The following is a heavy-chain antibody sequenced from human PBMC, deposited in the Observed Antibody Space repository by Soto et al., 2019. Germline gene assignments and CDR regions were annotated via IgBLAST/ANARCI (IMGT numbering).Heavy chain of an antibody. CDR2: IIPIFGTA. V-gene: IGHV1-69*13. Sequence: SVKVSCKASGGPFSSYAISWVRQAPGQGLEWMGGIIPIFGTANYAQKFQGRVTITADESTSTAYMELSSLRSEDTAVYYCAREGPPRDYDFWSGSKPRYYYGMDVWGQGTTVTVS. J-gene: IGHJ6*02. D-gene: IGHD3-3*01. CDR1: GGPFSSYA. CDR3: AREGPPRDYDFWSGSKPRYYYGMDV.